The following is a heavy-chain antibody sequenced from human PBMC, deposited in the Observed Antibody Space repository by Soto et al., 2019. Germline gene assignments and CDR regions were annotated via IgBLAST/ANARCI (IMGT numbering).Heavy chain of an antibody. J-gene: IGHJ6*04. D-gene: IGHD1-26*01. Sequence: EVLLLESGGGLVQPGGSLRLSCEASGFSFSSFAMNWVRQAPGKGLEWVSAIGDSGASTYYADSVKGRCTISRDNSRNTLYLQLNRLRAEDTAVYYCAKGVELDVWGNGTTVTVSS. CDR1: GFSFSSFA. CDR3: AKGVELDV. CDR2: IGDSGAST. V-gene: IGHV3-23*01.